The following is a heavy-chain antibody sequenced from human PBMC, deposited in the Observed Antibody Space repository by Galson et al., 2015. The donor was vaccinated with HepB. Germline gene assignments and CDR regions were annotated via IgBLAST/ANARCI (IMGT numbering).Heavy chain of an antibody. CDR1: GGTFSSYA. V-gene: IGHV1-69*13. CDR2: IIPIFGTA. D-gene: IGHD4-17*01. CDR3: ARGHRTTVTRPLEAFDI. Sequence: SVKVSCKASGGTFSSYAISWVRQAPGQGLEWMGGIIPIFGTANYAQKFQGRVTITADESTSTAYMELSSLRSEDTAVYYCARGHRTTVTRPLEAFDIRGQGTMVTVSS. J-gene: IGHJ3*02.